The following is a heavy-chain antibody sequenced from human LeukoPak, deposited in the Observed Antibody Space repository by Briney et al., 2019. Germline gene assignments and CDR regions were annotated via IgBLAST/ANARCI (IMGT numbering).Heavy chain of an antibody. Sequence: GGSLRLSCTTSGFTFGDYAMSWVRQAPGKGLEWVGFIRSKAYGATTEYAASVKGRFTISRDDSKSIAYLQMNSLKTEDTAVYCCSRVLAETLAFDYWGQGTLITVSS. CDR1: GFTFGDYA. CDR3: SRVLAETLAFDY. V-gene: IGHV3-49*04. J-gene: IGHJ4*02. D-gene: IGHD3-3*02. CDR2: IRSKAYGATT.